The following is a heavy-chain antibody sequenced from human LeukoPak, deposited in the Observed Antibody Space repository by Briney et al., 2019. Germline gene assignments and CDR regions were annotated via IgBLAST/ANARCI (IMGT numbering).Heavy chain of an antibody. CDR1: GFTFSSYG. CDR3: ARAGGIAVAGHYYYYMDV. J-gene: IGHJ6*03. Sequence: GGSLRLSCAASGFTFSSYGMSWVRQAPGKGLEWVSAISGSGGSTYYADSVKGRFTISRDNSKNSLYLQMNSLRAEDTAVYYCARAGGIAVAGHYYYYMDVWGKGTTVTVSS. D-gene: IGHD6-19*01. CDR2: ISGSGGST. V-gene: IGHV3-23*01.